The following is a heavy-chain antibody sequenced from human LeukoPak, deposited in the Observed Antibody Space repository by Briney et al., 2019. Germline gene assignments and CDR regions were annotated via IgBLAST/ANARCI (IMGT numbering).Heavy chain of an antibody. CDR3: AKDLSGSYPQYYYGMDV. D-gene: IGHD1-26*01. CDR1: GFTFSSYS. J-gene: IGHJ6*02. Sequence: GGSLRLSCAASGFTFSSYSMNWVRQAPGKGLEWVSSISSSSSYIYYADSVKGRFTISRDNSKNTLYLQMNSLRAEDTAVYYCAKDLSGSYPQYYYGMDVWGQGTTVTVSS. V-gene: IGHV3-21*04. CDR2: ISSSSSYI.